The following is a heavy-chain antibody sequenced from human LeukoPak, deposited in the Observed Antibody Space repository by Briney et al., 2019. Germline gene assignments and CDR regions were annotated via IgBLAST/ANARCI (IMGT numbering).Heavy chain of an antibody. CDR2: ISGSGTST. J-gene: IGHJ4*02. CDR3: AREGYTSGWFRL. CDR1: GFTFSSYA. D-gene: IGHD6-19*01. Sequence: GGSLRLSCAASGFTFSSYAMGWVRQAPGKGLEWVSAISGSGTSTYYVGSVKGRFTISRDNSKNTLYLQMNSLRAEDTAVYFCAREGYTSGWFRLWGQGTLVTVSS. V-gene: IGHV3-23*01.